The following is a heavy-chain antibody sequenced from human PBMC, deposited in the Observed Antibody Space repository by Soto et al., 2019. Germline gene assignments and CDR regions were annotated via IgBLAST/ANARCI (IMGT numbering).Heavy chain of an antibody. D-gene: IGHD2-15*01. CDR3: ARGEVVAASSFNWFDP. J-gene: IGHJ5*02. CDR1: GFTFSSYS. CDR2: ISSSSSYI. V-gene: IGHV3-21*01. Sequence: EVQLVESGGGLVKPGGSLRLSCAASGFTFSSYSMNWVRQAPGKGLEWVSSISSSSSYIYYADSVKGRFTISRANAKNSLYLQMNSLRAEDTAVYYCARGEVVAASSFNWFDPWGQGTLVTVSS.